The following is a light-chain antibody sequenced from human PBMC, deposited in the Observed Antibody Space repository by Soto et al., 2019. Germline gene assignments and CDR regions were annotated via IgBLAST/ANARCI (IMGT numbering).Light chain of an antibody. J-gene: IGKJ1*01. CDR2: GAS. Sequence: EIVLTQSPGTLSLSPGERATLSCRASQSFTSTSLAWYQQKPGQAPRLLNSGASRRAAGIPDRFSGSGSGTDFTLTISRLESEDIAVYYCQQYDSSPRTFGQGTRVEIK. CDR1: QSFTSTS. V-gene: IGKV3-20*01. CDR3: QQYDSSPRT.